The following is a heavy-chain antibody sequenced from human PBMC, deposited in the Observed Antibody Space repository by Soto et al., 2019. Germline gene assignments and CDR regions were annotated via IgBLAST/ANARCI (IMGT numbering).Heavy chain of an antibody. CDR1: GYTFSNYG. CDR2: ISLYSDGT. D-gene: IGHD1-1*01. V-gene: IGHV1-18*01. Sequence: QVQLVQSGGEVKRPGASVKVSCKTSGYTFSNYGITWVRQAPGQPLEWLGWISLYSDGTNYAQKFRGRVTMTADTSTTPAYMELRSLRSDDTAFYYCARVGTGAEAWFGPWGQGTLVTVSS. J-gene: IGHJ5*02. CDR3: ARVGTGAEAWFGP.